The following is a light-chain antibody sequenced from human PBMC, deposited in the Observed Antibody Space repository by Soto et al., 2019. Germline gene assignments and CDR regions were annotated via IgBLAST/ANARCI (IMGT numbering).Light chain of an antibody. CDR2: LDN. CDR1: TSNIGTFY. J-gene: IGLJ1*01. CDR3: ASWDDSLNAYV. V-gene: IGLV1-47*02. Sequence: QSVLTQPPSASSTPGQTVAISCSGSTSNIGTFYVYWYQHLPGTAPKLLILLDNQRPSGVPDRFSGSKSGTSASLAISGLQSEDEADYYCASWDDSLNAYVFGSGTKVTVL.